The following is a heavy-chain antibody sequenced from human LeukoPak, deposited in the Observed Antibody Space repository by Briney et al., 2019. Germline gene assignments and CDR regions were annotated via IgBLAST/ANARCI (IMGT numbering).Heavy chain of an antibody. CDR3: ARDRRETMITFGGVMTAGWFDP. CDR1: GGSISSNY. D-gene: IGHD3-16*01. J-gene: IGHJ5*02. Sequence: PSETLSLTCTVSGGSISSNYMSWVRQAPGKGLEWVSVIYSGGSTYYADSVKGRFTISRDNSKNTLYLQMNSLRAEDTAVYYCARDRRETMITFGGVMTAGWFDPWGQGTLVTVSS. CDR2: IYSGGST. V-gene: IGHV3-53*01.